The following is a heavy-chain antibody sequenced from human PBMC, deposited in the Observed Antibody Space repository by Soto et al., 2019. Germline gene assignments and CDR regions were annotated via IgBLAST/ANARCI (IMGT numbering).Heavy chain of an antibody. CDR1: GFTFSSYG. J-gene: IGHJ4*02. Sequence: QVQLVESGGGVVQPGRSLRLSCAASGFTFSSYGMHWVRQAPGKGLEWVAVIWYDGSNKYYADSVKGRFTISRDNSKNTLYLQMNSLGAEDTAVYYCARTYYYDSSGLGPFDYWGQGTLVTVSS. D-gene: IGHD3-22*01. CDR3: ARTYYYDSSGLGPFDY. V-gene: IGHV3-33*01. CDR2: IWYDGSNK.